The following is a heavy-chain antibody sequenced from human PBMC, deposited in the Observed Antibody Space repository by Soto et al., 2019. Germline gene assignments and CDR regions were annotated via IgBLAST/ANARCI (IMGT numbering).Heavy chain of an antibody. CDR2: ISAYNGNT. D-gene: IGHD6-13*01. J-gene: IGHJ4*02. V-gene: IGHV1-18*04. Sequence: ASVKVSFKASGYTFTSYGISWVRQAPGQGLEWMGWISAYNGNTNYAQKLQGRVTMTTDTSTSTAYMQLRSLRSDDTAVYYCARGYSSSWHSDFDYWGQGTLVTVSS. CDR3: ARGYSSSWHSDFDY. CDR1: GYTFTSYG.